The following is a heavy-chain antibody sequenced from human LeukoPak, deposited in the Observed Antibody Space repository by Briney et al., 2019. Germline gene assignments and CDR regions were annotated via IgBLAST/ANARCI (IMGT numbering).Heavy chain of an antibody. V-gene: IGHV4-34*01. CDR1: GGSFSGYY. CDR2: INHSGST. Sequence: SETLSLTCAVYGGSFSGYYWSWIRQPPGKGLEWIGEINHSGSTNYNPFLKSRVTISVDTSKNQFSLKLSSVTAADTAVYYCAGKRIAVAGNWFDPWGQGTLVTVSS. J-gene: IGHJ5*02. CDR3: AGKRIAVAGNWFDP. D-gene: IGHD6-19*01.